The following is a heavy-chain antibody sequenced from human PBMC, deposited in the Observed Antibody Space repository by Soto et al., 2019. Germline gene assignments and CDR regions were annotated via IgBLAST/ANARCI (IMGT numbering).Heavy chain of an antibody. J-gene: IGHJ4*02. Sequence: QVQLVESGGGVVQPGRSLRLSCAASGFTFSSYAMHWVRQAPGKGLEWVAVISYDGSNKYYADSVKGRFTISRDNSKNTLYLQMNSLRAEDKAVYYCAREVSDWGQGTLVTVSS. CDR1: GFTFSSYA. V-gene: IGHV3-30-3*01. CDR2: ISYDGSNK. CDR3: AREVSD.